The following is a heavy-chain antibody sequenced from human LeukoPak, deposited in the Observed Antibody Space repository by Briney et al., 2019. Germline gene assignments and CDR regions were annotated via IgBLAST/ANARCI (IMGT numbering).Heavy chain of an antibody. J-gene: IGHJ4*02. CDR2: FDPEDGET. V-gene: IGHV1-24*01. D-gene: IGHD1-26*01. Sequence: GASVKVSCKVSGYTLTELSMHWVRQAPGKWLEWMGGFDPEDGETIYAQKFQGRVTMTRNTSISTAYMELSSLRSDDTAVYYCASRTVNSGSLLPFDYWGQGTLVTVSS. CDR3: ASRTVNSGSLLPFDY. CDR1: GYTLTELS.